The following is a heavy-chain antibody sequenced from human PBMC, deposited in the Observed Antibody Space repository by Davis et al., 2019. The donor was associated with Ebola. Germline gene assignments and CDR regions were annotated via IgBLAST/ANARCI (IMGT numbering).Heavy chain of an antibody. D-gene: IGHD3-3*01. CDR2: ISSSSSYI. J-gene: IGHJ4*02. CDR3: ARGLDFWSGYYGCYFDY. CDR1: GFTFSSYS. Sequence: GEPLKISCAASGFTFSSYSMNWVRQAPGKGLEWVSSISSSSSYIYYADSVKGRFTISRDNAKNSLYLQMNSLRAEDTAVYYCARGLDFWSGYYGCYFDYWGQGTLVTVSS. V-gene: IGHV3-21*01.